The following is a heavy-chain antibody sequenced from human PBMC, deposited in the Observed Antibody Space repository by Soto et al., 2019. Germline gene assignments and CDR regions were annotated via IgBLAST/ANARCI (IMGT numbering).Heavy chain of an antibody. V-gene: IGHV4-30-4*08. J-gene: IGHJ4*02. CDR3: ARALGSSSWYQYYFDY. CDR2: IYYSGST. CDR1: GGSISSGDYY. D-gene: IGHD6-13*01. Sequence: SETLSLTCTVSGGSISSGDYYWSWIRQPPGKGLEWIGYIYYSGSTYYNPSLKSRVTISVDTSKNQFSLKLSSVTAADTAVYYCARALGSSSWYQYYFDYWGQGTRVTVSP.